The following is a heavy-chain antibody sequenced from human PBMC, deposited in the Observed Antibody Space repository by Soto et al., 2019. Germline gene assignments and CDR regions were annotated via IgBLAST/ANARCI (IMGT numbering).Heavy chain of an antibody. V-gene: IGHV3-74*01. Sequence: GESLKISCVASGFSISGYWMHWVRQAPGKGLVWVSRINSDGSTTNYADSVKGQFTLSRDNAESTVYLQMNSLRAEDTAVYYCARGIKNIYAVDVWGQGTTVTVSS. CDR2: INSDGSTT. D-gene: IGHD3-10*01. CDR3: ARGIKNIYAVDV. J-gene: IGHJ6*02. CDR1: GFSISGYW.